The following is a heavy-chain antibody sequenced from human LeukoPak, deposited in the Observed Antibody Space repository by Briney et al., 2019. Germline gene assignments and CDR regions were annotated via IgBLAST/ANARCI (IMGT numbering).Heavy chain of an antibody. CDR3: ARGTGIAAAGIGRLLGF. J-gene: IGHJ1*01. D-gene: IGHD6-13*01. CDR2: IRGKAYGVTS. CDR1: GFTFGDYA. Sequence: PGRSLRLSCSASGFTFGDYAMSWVRQAPGKGLEWVGFIRGKAYGVTSEYAASVTVRFSFSIDDYKSIAYLHMNSLKTEDTAVYYCARGTGIAAAGIGRLLGFWGQGTLVAVSS. V-gene: IGHV3-49*04.